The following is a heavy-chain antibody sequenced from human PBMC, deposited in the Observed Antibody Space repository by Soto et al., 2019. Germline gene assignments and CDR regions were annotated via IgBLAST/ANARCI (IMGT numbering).Heavy chain of an antibody. CDR1: GFTFSSYS. J-gene: IGHJ3*02. Sequence: TGGSLRLSCAASGFTFSSYSMNWVRQAPGKGLEWVSYISSSSSTIYYADSVKGRFTISRDNAKNSLYLQMNSLRAEDTAVYYCARESPIGLLDAFDIWGQGTMVTVSS. D-gene: IGHD3-10*01. CDR3: ARESPIGLLDAFDI. CDR2: ISSSSSTI. V-gene: IGHV3-48*01.